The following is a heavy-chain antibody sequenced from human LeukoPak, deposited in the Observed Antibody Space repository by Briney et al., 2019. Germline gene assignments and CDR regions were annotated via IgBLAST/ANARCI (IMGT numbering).Heavy chain of an antibody. CDR2: IYYSGST. CDR1: GGSFSGYY. CDR3: AREGDTMVRGVPGGNWFNP. D-gene: IGHD3-10*01. Sequence: SETLSLTCAVYGGSFSGYYWSWIRQPPGKGLKWIGYIYYSGSTNYNPSLKSRVTISVDTSKNQFSLKLSSVTAADTAVYYCAREGDTMVRGVPGGNWFNPWGQGTLVTVSS. V-gene: IGHV4-59*01. J-gene: IGHJ5*02.